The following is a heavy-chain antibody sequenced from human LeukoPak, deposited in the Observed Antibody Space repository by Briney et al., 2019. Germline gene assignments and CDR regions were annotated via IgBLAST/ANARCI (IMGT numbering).Heavy chain of an antibody. Sequence: GASVKVSCKASGYTFTSYSISCVRRAPGQGLEWMGIINPSGGRTSYAQKFQGRVTMTGDTSTSTVYMELSSLRSEDTAVYYCARGAYYYDSSGYYAYFDYWGQGTLVTVSS. J-gene: IGHJ4*02. CDR1: GYTFTSYS. V-gene: IGHV1-46*01. CDR2: INPSGGRT. D-gene: IGHD3-22*01. CDR3: ARGAYYYDSSGYYAYFDY.